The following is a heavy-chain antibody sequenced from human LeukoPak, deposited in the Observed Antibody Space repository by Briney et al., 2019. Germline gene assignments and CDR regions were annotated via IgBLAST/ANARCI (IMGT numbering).Heavy chain of an antibody. CDR3: ARDGYEDAFDI. D-gene: IGHD2-2*01. J-gene: IGHJ3*02. V-gene: IGHV4-59*01. CDR1: GGSISSYY. Sequence: PSETLSLTCTVTGGSISSYYWSWIRQPPGKGLEWIGYIYYSGSTNYNPSLMSRVTISVDTSKNQFSLKLSSVTAADTAVYYCARDGYEDAFDIWGQGTMVTVSS. CDR2: IYYSGST.